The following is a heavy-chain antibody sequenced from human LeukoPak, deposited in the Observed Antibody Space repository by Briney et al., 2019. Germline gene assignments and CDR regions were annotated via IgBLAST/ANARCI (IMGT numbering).Heavy chain of an antibody. CDR1: GYTFTSYD. D-gene: IGHD4-23*01. CDR2: MNPNSGNT. CDR3: ARGVPDYGGNSKYFDY. J-gene: IGHJ4*02. V-gene: IGHV1-8*03. Sequence: ASVKVSCKASGYTFTSYDINWVRQATGQGLEWMGWMNPNSGNTGYAQKFQGRVTITRNTSISTAYMELSSLRSEDTAVYYCARGVPDYGGNSKYFDYWGQGTLVTVSS.